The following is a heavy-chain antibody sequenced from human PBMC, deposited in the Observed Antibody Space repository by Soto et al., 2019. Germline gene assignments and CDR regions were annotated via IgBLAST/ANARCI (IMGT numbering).Heavy chain of an antibody. V-gene: IGHV1-18*01. CDR1: GYTFTSYG. CDR2: ISAYNGNT. J-gene: IGHJ5*02. CDR3: ARGTLRYFDWLPELGWFDP. D-gene: IGHD3-9*01. Sequence: QVQLVQSGAEVKKPGASVKVSCKASGYTFTSYGISWVRQAPGQGIEWMGWISAYNGNTNCAQKLQGRGTMTTDTATSTAYMELRSLRSDDTAVYYCARGTLRYFDWLPELGWFDPWVQGTLVTVSS.